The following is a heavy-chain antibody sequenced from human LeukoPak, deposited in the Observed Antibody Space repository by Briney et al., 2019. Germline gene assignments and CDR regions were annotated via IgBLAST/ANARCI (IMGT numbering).Heavy chain of an antibody. Sequence: SGGSLRLSCTASGFIFSNYYMGWVRQAPGKGLEWVGRTRNKANSYTTEYAASVKGRFTISRDDSKNSLYLQMNSLKTEDTAVYYCARNGIRGVLDYWGQGTLVTVSS. CDR1: GFIFSNYY. CDR2: TRNKANSYTT. D-gene: IGHD5-18*01. J-gene: IGHJ4*02. V-gene: IGHV3-72*01. CDR3: ARNGIRGVLDY.